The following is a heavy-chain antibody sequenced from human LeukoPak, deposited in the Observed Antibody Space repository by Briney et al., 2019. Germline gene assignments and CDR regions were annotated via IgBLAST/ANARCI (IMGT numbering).Heavy chain of an antibody. D-gene: IGHD3-10*01. CDR1: GFAFSTYW. CDR2: IKQDGSEK. J-gene: IGHJ4*02. V-gene: IGHV3-7*01. Sequence: PGGSLRLSCAASGFAFSTYWMNWVRQAPGKELEWVANIKQDGSEKYYVDSVKGRFTISRDNAKNSLYLQMNSLRVEDTAVYYCARDGHPRLPGGPFDYWGQGTLVTVSS. CDR3: ARDGHPRLPGGPFDY.